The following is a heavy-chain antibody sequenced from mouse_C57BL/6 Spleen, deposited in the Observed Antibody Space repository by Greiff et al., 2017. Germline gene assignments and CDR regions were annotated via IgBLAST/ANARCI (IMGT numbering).Heavy chain of an antibody. CDR2: ISSGGSYT. CDR3: ARHRGYGSSYAMDY. D-gene: IGHD1-1*01. J-gene: IGHJ4*01. Sequence: EVKLVESGGDLVKPGGSLKLSCAASGFTFSSYGMSWVRQTPDKRLEWVATISSGGSYTYYPDSVKGRFTISRDNAKNNLYLQMSSLKSEDTAMYYCARHRGYGSSYAMDYWGQGTSVTVSS. V-gene: IGHV5-6*02. CDR1: GFTFSSYG.